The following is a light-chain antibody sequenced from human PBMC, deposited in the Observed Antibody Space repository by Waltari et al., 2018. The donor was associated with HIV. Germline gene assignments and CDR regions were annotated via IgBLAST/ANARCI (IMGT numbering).Light chain of an antibody. J-gene: IGLJ3*02. Sequence: SHELTQPPSVSVSPGETAKITCSGDALPKQYAYWYQQKPGQAPVLVIFKDTERPSGIPERFSGSTSGTIVTLTISGVQAEDEADYYCQSVYSGGTYLVFGGGTKLTVL. V-gene: IGLV3-25*03. CDR3: QSVYSGGTYLV. CDR2: KDT. CDR1: ALPKQY.